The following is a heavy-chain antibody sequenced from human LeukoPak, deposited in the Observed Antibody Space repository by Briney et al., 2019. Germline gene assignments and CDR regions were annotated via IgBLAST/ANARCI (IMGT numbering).Heavy chain of an antibody. Sequence: GGSLRLSCADSVFTFSSYVMSWVRQAPREGLGWVSAITGSGDNTYYADSVKGRFTISRENSTNTLFLQMNSPRAEATPLYYFAKRGPAGAGKSPDYFDYWGQGTLVSVSS. CDR1: VFTFSSYV. D-gene: IGHD6-19*01. CDR3: AKRGPAGAGKSPDYFDY. CDR2: ITGSGDNT. J-gene: IGHJ4*02. V-gene: IGHV3-23*01.